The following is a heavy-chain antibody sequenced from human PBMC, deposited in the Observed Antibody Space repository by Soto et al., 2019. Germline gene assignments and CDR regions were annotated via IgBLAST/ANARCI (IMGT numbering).Heavy chain of an antibody. CDR2: ISSSGSTI. V-gene: IGHV3-48*03. Sequence: ESGGGLVQPGGSLRLSCAASGFTFSSYEMNWVRQAPGKGLEWVSYISSSGSTIYYADSVKGRFTISRDNAKNSLYLQMNSLRAEDTAVYYCARGGDIVLMVYAIPDYYYGMDVWGQGTTVTVSS. CDR3: ARGGDIVLMVYAIPDYYYGMDV. J-gene: IGHJ6*02. CDR1: GFTFSSYE. D-gene: IGHD2-8*01.